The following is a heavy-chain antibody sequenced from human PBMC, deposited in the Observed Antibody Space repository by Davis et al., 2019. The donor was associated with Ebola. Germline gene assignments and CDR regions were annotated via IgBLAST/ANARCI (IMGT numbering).Heavy chain of an antibody. D-gene: IGHD3-10*01. Sequence: MPSETLSLTCTVSGGSISSGGYYWSWIRQHPGKGLEWIGYIYYSGSTYYNPSLKSRVTISVDTSKNQFSLKLSSVTAADTAVYYCARDTGYYYGPEPWGQGTLVTVSS. CDR2: IYYSGST. V-gene: IGHV4-31*03. J-gene: IGHJ5*02. CDR1: GGSISSGGYY. CDR3: ARDTGYYYGPEP.